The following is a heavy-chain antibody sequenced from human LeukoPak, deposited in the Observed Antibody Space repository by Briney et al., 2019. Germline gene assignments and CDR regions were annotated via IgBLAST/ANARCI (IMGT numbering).Heavy chain of an antibody. CDR3: ARDRAAGSDWLDP. J-gene: IGHJ5*02. D-gene: IGHD3-10*01. Sequence: SETLSLTCTVSGGSISSYYWSWIRQPPGKGLEWIGYIYSSGSTNYNPSLKSRVTISVDTSKNQFSLRLSSVTAADTAVYYCARDRAAGSDWLDPWGQGTLVTVSS. CDR2: IYSSGST. V-gene: IGHV4-59*01. CDR1: GGSISSYY.